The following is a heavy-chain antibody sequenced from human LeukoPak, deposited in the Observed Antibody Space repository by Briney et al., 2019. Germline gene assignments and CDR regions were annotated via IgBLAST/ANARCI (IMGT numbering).Heavy chain of an antibody. Sequence: ASVKVSCKASGYTFTGYYMHWVRQAPGQGLEWMGWINPNSGGTNYAQKFQGRVTMTRDTSISTAYMALSRLRSDDTAVYYWARASRGSAMVENDYWGQGTLVTVSS. J-gene: IGHJ4*02. V-gene: IGHV1-2*02. CDR3: ARASRGSAMVENDY. CDR1: GYTFTGYY. D-gene: IGHD5-18*01. CDR2: INPNSGGT.